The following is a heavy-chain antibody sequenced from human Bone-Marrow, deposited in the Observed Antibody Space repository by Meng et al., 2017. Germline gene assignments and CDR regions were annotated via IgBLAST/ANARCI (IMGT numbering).Heavy chain of an antibody. CDR2: INHSGST. J-gene: IGHJ5*02. V-gene: IGHV4-34*01. CDR3: ARPRITRVRGGATRVRWFDP. D-gene: IGHD3-10*01. CDR1: GGSFSGYY. Sequence: SETLSLTCAVYGGSFSGYYWSWIRQPPGKGLEWIGEINHSGSTNYNPSLKSRVTISVDTSKNQFSLKLGSVPAAETAVYYCARPRITRVRGGATRVRWFDPWGQASLVTVSS.